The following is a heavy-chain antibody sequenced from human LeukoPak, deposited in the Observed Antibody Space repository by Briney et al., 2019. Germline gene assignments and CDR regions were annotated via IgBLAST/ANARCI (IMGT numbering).Heavy chain of an antibody. V-gene: IGHV1-69*05. CDR3: ARVPHDFWSGYYYMDV. Sequence: GASVKVSCKASGGTFSSYAISWVRQAPGQGLEWMGGIIPIFGTANYAQKFQSRVTITTDESTSTAYMELSSLRSEDTAVYYCARVPHDFWSGYYYMDVWGKGTTVTVSS. CDR1: GGTFSSYA. CDR2: IIPIFGTA. D-gene: IGHD3-3*01. J-gene: IGHJ6*03.